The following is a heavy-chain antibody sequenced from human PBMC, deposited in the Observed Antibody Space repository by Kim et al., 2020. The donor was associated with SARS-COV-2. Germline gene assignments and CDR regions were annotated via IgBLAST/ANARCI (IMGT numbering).Heavy chain of an antibody. Sequence: SVKVSCKASGGTFSSYAISWVRQAPGQGLEWMGGIIPIFGTANYAQKFQGRVTITADESTSTAYMELSSLRSEDTAVYYCASSSGSGSGYDPTATVADFWGQGTLVTVSS. J-gene: IGHJ4*02. CDR3: ASSSGSGSGYDPTATVADF. CDR2: IIPIFGTA. V-gene: IGHV1-69*13. D-gene: IGHD5-12*01. CDR1: GGTFSSYA.